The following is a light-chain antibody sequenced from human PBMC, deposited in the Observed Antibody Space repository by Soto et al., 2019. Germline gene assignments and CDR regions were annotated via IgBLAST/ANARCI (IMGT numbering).Light chain of an antibody. CDR1: QSISTY. CDR2: ATS. V-gene: IGKV1-39*01. CDR3: QQTYSTPLT. Sequence: DIQMTQSPSSLSASVGDRVTITCRASQSISTYLNWYQQKPGKAPKVLIYATSSLHSVVPSRFSGSGSETEFTLTISSLQPEDFATYFCQQTYSTPLTLGGGTKVEIK. J-gene: IGKJ4*01.